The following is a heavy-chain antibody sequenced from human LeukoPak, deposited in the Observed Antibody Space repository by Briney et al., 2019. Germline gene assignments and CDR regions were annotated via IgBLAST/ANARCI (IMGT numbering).Heavy chain of an antibody. CDR2: IYTSGST. Sequence: SETLSLTCTVSGAPISSYYWTWIRQPAGKGLEWIGRIYTSGSTNYNPSLKSRVAMSVDTSKNQFSLKLSSVTAADTAVYYCARGPRAGATQATVTTIWFDPWGQGTLVTVSS. V-gene: IGHV4-4*07. CDR1: GAPISSYY. D-gene: IGHD4-11*01. J-gene: IGHJ5*02. CDR3: ARGPRAGATQATVTTIWFDP.